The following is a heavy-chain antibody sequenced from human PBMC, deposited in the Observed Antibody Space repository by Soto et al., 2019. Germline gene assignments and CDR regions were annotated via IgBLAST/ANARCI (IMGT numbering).Heavy chain of an antibody. CDR2: IYYSGST. D-gene: IGHD6-19*01. Sequence: SETQSVTCTVAGGYSGGYYGSWIRQPPGKGLEWIGYIYYSGSTNYNPSLKSRVTISVDTSKNQFSLKLSSVTAADTAVYYCARADIAVAGTGYFDYWGQGTLVTVSS. CDR3: ARADIAVAGTGYFDY. J-gene: IGHJ4*02. V-gene: IGHV4-59*01. CDR1: GGYSGGYY.